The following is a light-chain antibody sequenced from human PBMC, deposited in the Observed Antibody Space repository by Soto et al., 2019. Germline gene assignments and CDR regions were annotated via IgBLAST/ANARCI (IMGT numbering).Light chain of an antibody. J-gene: IGLJ1*01. CDR1: SSDVGAYDF. Sequence: QSALTQPASVSGSPGQSITISCTGTSSDVGAYDFVSWYQQHPDKAPKLMIYEVSNRPSGVSNRFSGSKSVNTATLTISGLQAEDEADYYCSSYTSSSTRVFGTGTKGHRP. V-gene: IGLV2-14*03. CDR3: SSYTSSSTRV. CDR2: EVS.